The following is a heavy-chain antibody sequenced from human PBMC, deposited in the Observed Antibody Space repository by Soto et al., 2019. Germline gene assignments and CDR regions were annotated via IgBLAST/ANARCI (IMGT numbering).Heavy chain of an antibody. CDR2: IDVGNGNT. Sequence: QVQLVQSGAEVKKPGASVKVSCKASGYTFTSYAMHWVRQAPGQRLEWMGWIDVGNGNTKYSQKFQGRVTITRDTXASTAYKELSSVRSERAAVDSCARDRADVQYGMDVWGQGTTVTVSS. CDR3: ARDRADVQYGMDV. D-gene: IGHD3-10*02. CDR1: GYTFTSYA. V-gene: IGHV1-3*01. J-gene: IGHJ6*01.